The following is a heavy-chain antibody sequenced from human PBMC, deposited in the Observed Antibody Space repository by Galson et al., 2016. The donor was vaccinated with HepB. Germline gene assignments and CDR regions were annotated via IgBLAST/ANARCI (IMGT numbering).Heavy chain of an antibody. D-gene: IGHD1-14*01. CDR3: TRRRGTRGGNYFDY. V-gene: IGHV3-49*04. Sequence: SLRLSCAASGFNFGEYSMSWVRQAPGKGLEWVGFIRSKDYGGTKKYAASVEGRFTISRDDSKSIAYLQMNSLKSEDTAVYYCTRRRGTRGGNYFDYWGQGILVTVSS. CDR1: GFNFGEYS. J-gene: IGHJ4*02. CDR2: IRSKDYGGTK.